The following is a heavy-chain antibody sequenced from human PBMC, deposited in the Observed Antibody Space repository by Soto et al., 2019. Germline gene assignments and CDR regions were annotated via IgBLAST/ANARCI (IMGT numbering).Heavy chain of an antibody. CDR3: ARPSYCSSTSCYSYFDY. CDR2: ISYDGSNK. D-gene: IGHD2-2*01. J-gene: IGHJ4*02. CDR1: GFIFSNYG. Sequence: GGSLRLSCAASGFIFSNYGMHWVRQAPGKGLEWVAVISYDGSNKYYADSVKGRFTISRDNSKNTLYLQMNSLRAEDTAVYYCARPSYCSSTSCYSYFDYWGQGTLVTVSS. V-gene: IGHV3-30*03.